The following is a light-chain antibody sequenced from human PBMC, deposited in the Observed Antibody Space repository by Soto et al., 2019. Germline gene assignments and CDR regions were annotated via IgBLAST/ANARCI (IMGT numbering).Light chain of an antibody. CDR2: KAS. CDR1: QSISSW. Sequence: DIQMPQSPSTLSASVGDRVTITCLASQSISSWLAWYQQKPGKAPKLLIYKASSLESGVPSRFSGSGSGTEFTLTISSLQPDDFATYYCQQYNSLWTFGQGTKVEIK. J-gene: IGKJ1*01. CDR3: QQYNSLWT. V-gene: IGKV1-5*03.